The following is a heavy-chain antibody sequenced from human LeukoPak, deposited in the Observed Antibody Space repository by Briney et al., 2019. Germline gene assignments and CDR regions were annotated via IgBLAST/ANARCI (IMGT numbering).Heavy chain of an antibody. Sequence: SEKISCKTSGGTFRSYAISWVRHAPGHGLGWMGGGIPIVGTANYAQKFQGTVTITADKSTSTAYMELSRLRSEDTAVYYCARHYRLGSSSWPPEYFQHWDQGTLVTVSS. V-gene: IGHV1-69*06. D-gene: IGHD6-13*01. CDR3: ARHYRLGSSSWPPEYFQH. CDR1: GGTFRSYA. CDR2: GIPIVGTA. J-gene: IGHJ1*01.